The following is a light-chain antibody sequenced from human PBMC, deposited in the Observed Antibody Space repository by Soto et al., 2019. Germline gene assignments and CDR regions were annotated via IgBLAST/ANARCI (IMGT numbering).Light chain of an antibody. V-gene: IGLV2-14*04. CDR3: SSYTSSSSYV. Sequence: VSRSHEKKITISCTGTSSDVGGYNYVSWYQQHPGKAPKLMIYDVSNRPSGVSNRFSGSKSGNTASLTISGLQAEDEADYYCSSYTSSSSYVFGTGTKVTVL. CDR1: SSDVGGYNY. J-gene: IGLJ1*01. CDR2: DVS.